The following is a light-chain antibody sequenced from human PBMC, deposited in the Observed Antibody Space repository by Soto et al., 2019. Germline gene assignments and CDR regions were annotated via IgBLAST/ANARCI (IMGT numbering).Light chain of an antibody. CDR2: DIS. Sequence: QSALTQPASVSGTPGQSITISCTGTSSDVGGYNYVSWYQQHPGNAPKLMIYDISNRPSGVSDRFSGSKSGNTASLTISGLQAEDEADYYCSSYTCSNTDPVFGGGTKLTVL. CDR3: SSYTCSNTDPV. J-gene: IGLJ2*01. CDR1: SSDVGGYNY. V-gene: IGLV2-14*01.